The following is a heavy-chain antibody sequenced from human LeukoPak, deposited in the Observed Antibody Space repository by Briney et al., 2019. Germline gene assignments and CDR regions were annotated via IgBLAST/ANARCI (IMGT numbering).Heavy chain of an antibody. J-gene: IGHJ3*02. D-gene: IGHD6-6*01. CDR2: ISSSSSYI. Sequence: GGSLRLSCAASGFTFSSYSMNWVRQAPGKGLEWVSSISSSSSYIYYADSVKGRFTISRDNAKNSLYLQMNSLRAEGTAVYYCARDGLVDAFDIWGQGTMVTASS. CDR3: ARDGLVDAFDI. V-gene: IGHV3-21*01. CDR1: GFTFSSYS.